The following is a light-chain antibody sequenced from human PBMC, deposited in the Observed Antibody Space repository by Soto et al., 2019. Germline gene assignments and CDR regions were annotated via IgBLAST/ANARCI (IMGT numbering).Light chain of an antibody. CDR1: SSDLAIYNY. V-gene: IGLV2-14*01. J-gene: IGLJ1*01. CDR3: SSYTDSSNYV. CDR2: QVT. Sequence: QSVLTQPASVSGSPGQSITISCTGTSSDLAIYNYVSWYQQQPGKAPKLMIYQVTNRPSGVSNRFSGSRSGSTASLTISGLQAEDEADYYCSSYTDSSNYVFGTGTQLTVL.